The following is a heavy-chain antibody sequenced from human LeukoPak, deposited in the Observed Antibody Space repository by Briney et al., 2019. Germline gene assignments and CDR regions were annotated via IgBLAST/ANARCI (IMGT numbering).Heavy chain of an antibody. CDR3: ARQEGIVVIPAATFDY. J-gene: IGHJ4*02. CDR1: GFTFSTYS. D-gene: IGHD2-2*01. V-gene: IGHV3-48*04. Sequence: GGSLRLSCAASGFTFSTYSMNWVRQAPGKGLEWVSYISSSSSTIYYADSVKGRFTISRDNAKNSLYLQMNSLRAEDTAVYYCARQEGIVVIPAATFDYWGQGTLVTVSS. CDR2: ISSSSSTI.